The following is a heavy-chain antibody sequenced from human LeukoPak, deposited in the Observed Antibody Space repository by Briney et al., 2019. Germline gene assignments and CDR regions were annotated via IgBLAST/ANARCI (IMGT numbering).Heavy chain of an antibody. CDR1: GGSVSSSAYY. V-gene: IGHV4-39*02. Sequence: PSETLSLTCTVSGGSVSSSAYYWGWIRQPPGKGPEWIANIYYSGSTYYSPSLKGRVTISVDTSKNQFSLKLSSVTAADTAVYSCARDTQAVTMVVDYWGQGTLVTVSS. CDR2: IYYSGST. J-gene: IGHJ4*02. CDR3: ARDTQAVTMVVDY. D-gene: IGHD4/OR15-4a*01.